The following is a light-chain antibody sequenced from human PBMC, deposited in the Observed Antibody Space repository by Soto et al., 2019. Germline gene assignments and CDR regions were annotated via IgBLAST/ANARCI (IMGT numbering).Light chain of an antibody. Sequence: QSVLTQPPSVSGAPGQRVTISCTGSSSNIGAGYDVHWYQQLPGTAPTLLISGNNNRPSGVPDRLSGSKSGTSASLAITGLRAEDEAHYFCQSYDSSLSGYVFGTGTKLTVL. CDR3: QSYDSSLSGYV. CDR2: GNN. J-gene: IGLJ1*01. CDR1: SSNIGAGYD. V-gene: IGLV1-40*01.